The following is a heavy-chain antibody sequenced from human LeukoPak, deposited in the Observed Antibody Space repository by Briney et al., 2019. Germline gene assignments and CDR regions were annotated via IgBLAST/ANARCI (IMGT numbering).Heavy chain of an antibody. V-gene: IGHV4-59*02. J-gene: IGHJ4*02. CDR1: GGSVSGYY. CDR3: ARIHRYCSGGACYVLDN. CDR2: VYYSGST. Sequence: SETLSLTCVVSGGSVSGYYWGWIRQPPGRGLEWLGYVYYSGSTNYNPSFKSRITISVGTSRNQFSLQLSSVTAADTAVYYCARIHRYCSGGACYVLDNWGQGTLVAVSS. D-gene: IGHD2-15*01.